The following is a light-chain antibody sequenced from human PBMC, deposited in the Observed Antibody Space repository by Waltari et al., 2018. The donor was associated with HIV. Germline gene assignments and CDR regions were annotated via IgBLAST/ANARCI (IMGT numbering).Light chain of an antibody. CDR2: SNN. Sequence: QSVLTQPPSASGTLGKRATISCSGSSSNIGSNTVNWYQQLPGTAPNLLISSNNQLPSGVPDRLAGAKAGASASLARSGLQSEDDADYYCAAWEDRLKEVLGGGTKLTVL. V-gene: IGLV1-44*01. CDR1: SSNIGSNT. CDR3: AAWEDRLKEV. J-gene: IGLJ3*02.